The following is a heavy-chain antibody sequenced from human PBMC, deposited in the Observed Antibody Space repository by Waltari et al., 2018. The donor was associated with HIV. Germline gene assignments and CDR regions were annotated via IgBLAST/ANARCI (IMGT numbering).Heavy chain of an antibody. CDR1: GGSISTYS. V-gene: IGHV4-59*01. CDR2: IYNSRST. CDR3: ARGIDAQRVAAPCLDI. J-gene: IGHJ3*02. D-gene: IGHD6-25*01. Sequence: QVQLRESGPGLVKPSETLSLTCTVSGGSISTYSWTWIRQPPGKGLEWIGYIYNSRSTDYNPSLKSRATISVDTSKNQFSLKLSAVTTADTAVYYCARGIDAQRVAAPCLDIWGQGTMVTVSS.